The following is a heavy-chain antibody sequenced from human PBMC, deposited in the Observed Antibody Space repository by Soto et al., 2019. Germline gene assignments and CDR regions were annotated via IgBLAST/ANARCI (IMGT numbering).Heavy chain of an antibody. V-gene: IGHV3-23*01. CDR3: AKDPGSTRWLQLSRFDY. CDR1: GFTFSSYA. Sequence: GGSLRLSCAASGFTFSSYAMSWVRQAPGKXLEWVSAISGSGGSTYYADSVKGRFTISRDNSKNTLYLQMNSLRAEDTAVYYCAKDPGSTRWLQLSRFDYWGQGTLVTVSS. J-gene: IGHJ4*02. CDR2: ISGSGGST. D-gene: IGHD5-12*01.